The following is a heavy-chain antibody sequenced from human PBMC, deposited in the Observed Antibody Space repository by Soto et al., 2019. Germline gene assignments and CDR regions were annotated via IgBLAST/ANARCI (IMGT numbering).Heavy chain of an antibody. J-gene: IGHJ3*02. CDR2: ISGSGGST. Sequence: GGSLRLSCAASGFTFSSYAMSWVRQAPGKGLEWVSAISGSGGSTYYADSVKGRFTISRDNSKNTLYLQMNSLRAEDTAVYYCAKGLSGEEFRFPEEVHGAFDIWGQGTMVTVSS. D-gene: IGHD2-15*01. CDR1: GFTFSSYA. V-gene: IGHV3-23*01. CDR3: AKGLSGEEFRFPEEVHGAFDI.